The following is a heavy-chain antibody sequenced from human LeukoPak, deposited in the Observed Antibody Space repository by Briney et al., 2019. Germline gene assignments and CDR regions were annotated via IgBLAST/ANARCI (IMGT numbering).Heavy chain of an antibody. V-gene: IGHV4-38-2*02. CDR2: IYHSGSP. CDR3: ARTAIASSAYSAFDI. CDR1: GYSISSGYY. Sequence: SETLSLTCTVSGYSISSGYYWGWIQLPPGKGLEWIGSIYHSGSPPYNPSLKSRVTISVDTSKIQFSLRLTSVTAADTAVYYCARTAIASSAYSAFDIWGQGTMVTVSS. J-gene: IGHJ3*02. D-gene: IGHD3-22*01.